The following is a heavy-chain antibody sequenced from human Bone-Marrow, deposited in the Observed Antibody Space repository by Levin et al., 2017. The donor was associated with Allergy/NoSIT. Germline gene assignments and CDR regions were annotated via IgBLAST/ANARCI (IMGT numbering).Heavy chain of an antibody. CDR1: GFTFSSYA. J-gene: IGHJ5*02. V-gene: IGHV3-23*01. CDR2: ISGSGGST. Sequence: GSLKISCAASGFTFSSYALTWVRQAPGKGLEWVSAISGSGGSTYYADSVKGRFTISRDNSKNTLYLQMNSLRAEDTAVYYCAKDGVGVTNNWFDPWGQGTLVTVSS. D-gene: IGHD2-21*02. CDR3: AKDGVGVTNNWFDP.